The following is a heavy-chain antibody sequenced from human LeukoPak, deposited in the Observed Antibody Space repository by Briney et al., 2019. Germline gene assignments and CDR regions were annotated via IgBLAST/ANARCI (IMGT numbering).Heavy chain of an antibody. J-gene: IGHJ4*02. V-gene: IGHV3-21*01. D-gene: IGHD3-9*01. CDR3: TRDPLRYLRVGHYDY. CDR1: GFTFSTSA. Sequence: GGSLRLSCAASGFTFSTSAMNWVRQVPGKGLEWVSSIDYDSSHIYYAASVRGRFTISSDNARDSVYLQMDSLRVEDTAVYYCTRDPLRYLRVGHYDYWGQGTLVAVSS. CDR2: IDYDSSHI.